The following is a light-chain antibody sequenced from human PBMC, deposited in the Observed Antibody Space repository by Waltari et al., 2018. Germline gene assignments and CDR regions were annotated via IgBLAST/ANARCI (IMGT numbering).Light chain of an antibody. CDR3: QSWDSTTVV. V-gene: IGLV3-1*01. J-gene: IGLJ2*01. CDR2: QDT. CDR1: KLGDKY. Sequence: SYELTQSPSVSVSPGQTATITCSGDKLGDKYVCWYQQKPGQSPVMVIYQDTKRPSGIPDRFSGSNSGNTATLTISGTQALDEADYYCQSWDSTTVVFGGETKLTVL.